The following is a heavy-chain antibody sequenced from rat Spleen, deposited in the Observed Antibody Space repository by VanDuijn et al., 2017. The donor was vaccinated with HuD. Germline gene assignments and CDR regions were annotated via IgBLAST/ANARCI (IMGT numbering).Heavy chain of an antibody. CDR2: IWDDGST. D-gene: IGHD1-2*01. J-gene: IGHJ2*01. V-gene: IGHV2-13*01. Sequence: QVQLKESGPGLVQPSQTLSLTCTVSGFSLTSYGVSWVRQPPGKGLEWMGGIWDDGSTNDNSALKSRLSISRDPSKSQVFLKMNSLQTDDTAIYFCTRSGYYYSSYVPFFDYWGQGVMVTVSS. CDR3: TRSGYYYSSYVPFFDY. CDR1: GFSLTSYG.